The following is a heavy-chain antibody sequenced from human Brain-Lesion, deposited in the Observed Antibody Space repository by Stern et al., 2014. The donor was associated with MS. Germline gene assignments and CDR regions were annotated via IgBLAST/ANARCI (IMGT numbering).Heavy chain of an antibody. CDR1: GDSISSGGYY. CDR2: IYYSGAT. Sequence: DQLVESGPGLVKPPQTLSLTCTVSGDSISSGGYYWSWIRQHPGKGLEWIGYIYYSGATFYNPSLKSRVIISLDTSKNQFSLRLSSVTAADTAIYYCARDWSGSSIHLAPAYGGHIRFDPWGQGTLVTVSS. J-gene: IGHJ5*02. V-gene: IGHV4-31*03. CDR3: ARDWSGSSIHLAPAYGGHIRFDP. D-gene: IGHD3-16*01.